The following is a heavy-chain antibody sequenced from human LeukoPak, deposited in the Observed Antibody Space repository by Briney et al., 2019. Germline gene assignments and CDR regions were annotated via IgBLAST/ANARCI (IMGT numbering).Heavy chain of an antibody. J-gene: IGHJ6*02. V-gene: IGHV3-23*01. CDR1: GFTFSSYA. CDR3: ASALRFYYYYGMDV. CDR2: ISGSGGST. Sequence: GGSLRLSCAASGFTFSSYAMSWVRQAPGKGLEWVSGISGSGGSTYYADSVKGRFTISRDNAKNSLYLQMNSLRAEDTAVYYCASALRFYYYYGMDVWGQGTTVTVSS.